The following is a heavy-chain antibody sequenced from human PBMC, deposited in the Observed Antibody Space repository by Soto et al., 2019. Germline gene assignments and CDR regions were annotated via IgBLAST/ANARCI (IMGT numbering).Heavy chain of an antibody. CDR3: VMVDNYVTPTPQDV. D-gene: IGHD3-16*01. J-gene: IGHJ6*02. V-gene: IGHV1-58*01. Sequence: SVKVSCKASGFTFTSSAVQWVRQARGQRLEWIGWIVVCSGNTNYAQKFQERVTITRDMSTSTAYMELSSLRSDDTAVYYCVMVDNYVTPTPQDVWGQGTTVTVSS. CDR1: GFTFTSSA. CDR2: IVVCSGNT.